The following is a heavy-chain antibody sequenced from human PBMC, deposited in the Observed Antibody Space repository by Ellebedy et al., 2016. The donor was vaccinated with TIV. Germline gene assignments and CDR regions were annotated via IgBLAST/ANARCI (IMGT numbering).Heavy chain of an antibody. Sequence: SETLSLXCTVSGGSISSGGYYWSWIRQHPGKGLEWIGYIYYSGSTYYNPSLKSRVTISVDTSKNQFSLKLSSVTAADTAVYYCARDVSGWYYYGMDVWGQGTTVTVSS. J-gene: IGHJ6*02. CDR1: GGSISSGGYY. CDR3: ARDVSGWYYYGMDV. V-gene: IGHV4-31*03. CDR2: IYYSGST. D-gene: IGHD6-19*01.